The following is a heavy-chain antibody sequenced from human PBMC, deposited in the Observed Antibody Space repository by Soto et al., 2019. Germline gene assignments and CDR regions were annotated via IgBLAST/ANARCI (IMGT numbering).Heavy chain of an antibody. CDR3: ARGQKGYSSSWYVD. CDR2: INHVGGT. V-gene: IGHV4-34*01. CDR1: GGSFSGYY. Sequence: QVQLQQWVAGLLKPSETLSLTCAVYGGSFSGYYWSWIRQPPGKGLEWIGEINHVGGTNYNPSLKSRLTISVDTSKNQFSLKVNSVTAADTAVYYCARGQKGYSSSWYVDWGQGTPVTVSS. D-gene: IGHD6-13*01. J-gene: IGHJ4*02.